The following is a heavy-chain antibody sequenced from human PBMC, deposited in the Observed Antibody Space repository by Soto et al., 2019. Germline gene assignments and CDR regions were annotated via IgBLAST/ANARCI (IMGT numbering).Heavy chain of an antibody. J-gene: IGHJ4*02. Sequence: GESLKIPCQVSGYTFTIYWIGWVRQMPGKGLEWMGIIYPSDSDTRYSPSFQGQVTISADQSINTAYLQWDSLKASDTAIYYCARPANTVADHFDLWGQGTPVTV. V-gene: IGHV5-51*01. CDR2: IYPSDSDT. CDR3: ARPANTVADHFDL. D-gene: IGHD4-17*01. CDR1: GYTFTIYW.